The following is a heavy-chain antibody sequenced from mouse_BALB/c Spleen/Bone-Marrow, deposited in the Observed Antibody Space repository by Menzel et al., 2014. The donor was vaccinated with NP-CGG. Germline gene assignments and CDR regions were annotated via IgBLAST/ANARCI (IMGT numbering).Heavy chain of an antibody. CDR3: AREIPQGAMDY. V-gene: IGHV4-1*02. CDR2: INPDSSTI. CDR1: GFYFSRYW. Sequence: EVQRVESGGGLVQPGGSLKLSCAASGFYFSRYWMSWVGQAPGKGLEWIGEINPDSSTINYTPSLKDKFIISRDNAKNTLYLQMSKVRSEDIALYYCAREIPQGAMDYWGQGTSVTVSS. J-gene: IGHJ4*01.